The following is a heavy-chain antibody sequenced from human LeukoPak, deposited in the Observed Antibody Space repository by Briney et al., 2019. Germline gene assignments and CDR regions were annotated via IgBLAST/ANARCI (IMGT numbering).Heavy chain of an antibody. CDR2: INPNSGGT. Sequence: GASVKVSCKASGYTFTGYYMHWVRQAPGQGLEWMGWINPNSGGTNYAQKFQGRVTMTRDTSISTAYMELSRLRSDDTAVYYCARDYCSGGSCTVGYWGQGTLVTVSS. CDR3: ARDYCSGGSCTVGY. J-gene: IGHJ4*02. CDR1: GYTFTGYY. D-gene: IGHD2-15*01. V-gene: IGHV1-2*02.